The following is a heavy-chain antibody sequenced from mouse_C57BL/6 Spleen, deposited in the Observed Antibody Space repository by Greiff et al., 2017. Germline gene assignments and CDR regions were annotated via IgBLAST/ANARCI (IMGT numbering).Heavy chain of an antibody. Sequence: EVQLVESGGGLVQPKGSLKLSCAASGFSFNTYAMNWVRQAPGQGLEWVARIRSKSNNYATYYADSVKDRFTISRDDSESMLYLQMNNLKTEDTAIDDCVRQDYSNSLDYWGQGTLVTVSA. CDR3: VRQDYSNSLDY. J-gene: IGHJ3*01. CDR1: GFSFNTYA. D-gene: IGHD2-5*01. V-gene: IGHV10-1*01. CDR2: IRSKSNNYAT.